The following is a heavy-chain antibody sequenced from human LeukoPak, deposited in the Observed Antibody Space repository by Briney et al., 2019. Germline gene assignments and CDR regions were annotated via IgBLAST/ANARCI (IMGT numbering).Heavy chain of an antibody. J-gene: IGHJ6*02. V-gene: IGHV1-18*01. Sequence: ASVKVSCKASGYTFTSYGTSWVRQAPGQGLEWMGWISAYNGNTSYAQKLQGRVTMTTDTSTSTAYMELRSLRSDDTAVYYCASGEWLTGYYGMDVWGQGTTVTVSS. CDR1: GYTFTSYG. D-gene: IGHD6-19*01. CDR3: ASGEWLTGYYGMDV. CDR2: ISAYNGNT.